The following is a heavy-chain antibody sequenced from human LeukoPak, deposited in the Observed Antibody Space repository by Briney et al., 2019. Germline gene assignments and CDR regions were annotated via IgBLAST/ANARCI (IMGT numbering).Heavy chain of an antibody. D-gene: IGHD2-15*01. CDR2: IIPFFGTA. Sequence: SVKVSCKASGGTFSSYAISGVRQAPGHGREWMGGIIPFFGTANYAQKFQGRVTITADESTSTAYLELSSLRAEDTAVYYCAREVAVCSGGSCYSFRGFGYIDYWGQGTLVTVSS. J-gene: IGHJ4*02. V-gene: IGHV1-69*13. CDR1: GGTFSSYA. CDR3: AREVAVCSGGSCYSFRGFGYIDY.